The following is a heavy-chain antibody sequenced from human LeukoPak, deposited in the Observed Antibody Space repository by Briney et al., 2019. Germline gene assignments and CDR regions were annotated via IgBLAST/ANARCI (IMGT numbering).Heavy chain of an antibody. CDR1: GFTFSSYG. D-gene: IGHD3-10*01. CDR2: IRYDGSNK. V-gene: IGHV3-30*02. J-gene: IGHJ4*02. CDR3: AKDSGYYGSGSYPNY. Sequence: GGSLRLSCAASGFTFSSYGMHWVRQAPGKGLEWVAFIRYDGSNKYYADSVKGRSTISRDNSKNTLYLQMNSLRAEDTAVYYCAKDSGYYGSGSYPNYWGQGTLVTVSS.